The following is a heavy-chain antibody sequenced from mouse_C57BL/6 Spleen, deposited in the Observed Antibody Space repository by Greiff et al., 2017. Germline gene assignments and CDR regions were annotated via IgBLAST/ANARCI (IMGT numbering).Heavy chain of an antibody. Sequence: QVQLQQPGAELVKPGASVKLSCKASGYTFTSYWMHWVKQRPGQGLEWIGMIHPNSGSTNYNEKFKSKATLTVDKSSSTAYMQLSSLTSEDSAVYYGARSLPAQYSADWGKGTLVTVAA. V-gene: IGHV1-64*01. D-gene: IGHD3-2*02. CDR1: GYTFTSYW. CDR2: IHPNSGST. CDR3: ARSLPAQYSAD. J-gene: IGHJ3*01.